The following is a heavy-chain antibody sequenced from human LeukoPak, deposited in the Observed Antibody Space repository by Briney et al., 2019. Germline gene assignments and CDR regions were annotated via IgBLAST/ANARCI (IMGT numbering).Heavy chain of an antibody. J-gene: IGHJ4*02. CDR1: GYTFTGYY. V-gene: IGHV1-2*02. CDR3: ARGRGPRTPVTTDWAY. D-gene: IGHD4-17*01. CDR2: INPNSGGT. Sequence: VASVKVSCKASGYTFTGYYMHWVRQAPGQGLEWMGWINPNSGGTNYAQKFQGRVTMTRDTSISTAYMELSRLRSDDTAVYYCARGRGPRTPVTTDWAYWGQGTLVTVSS.